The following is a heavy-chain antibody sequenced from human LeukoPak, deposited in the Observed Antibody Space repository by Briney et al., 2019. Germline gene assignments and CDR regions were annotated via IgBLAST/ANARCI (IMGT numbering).Heavy chain of an antibody. D-gene: IGHD3-10*01. CDR1: GYTFTSYD. CDR3: ARGRPYYYGSGSVGFDP. Sequence: GASVKVSCKASGYTFTSYDTNWVRQATGQGLEWMGWMNPNSGNTGYAQKFQGRVTMTRNTSISTAYMELNSLRSEDTAVYYCARGRPYYYGSGSVGFDPWGQGALVTVSS. J-gene: IGHJ5*02. V-gene: IGHV1-8*01. CDR2: MNPNSGNT.